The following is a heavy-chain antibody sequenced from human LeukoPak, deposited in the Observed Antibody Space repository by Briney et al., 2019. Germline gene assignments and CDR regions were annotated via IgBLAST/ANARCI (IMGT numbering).Heavy chain of an antibody. CDR2: ISGSGGDT. Sequence: PGGSLRLSCAASGFTFSSYEMNWVRQAPGKGLEWVSVISGSGGDTYYADSVKGRFTVSRDNSKNTVFLQMNSLRAEDTAVYYCAKGFLSHSCRWFDPWGQGTLVTVSS. V-gene: IGHV3-23*01. D-gene: IGHD2/OR15-2a*01. CDR1: GFTFSSYE. J-gene: IGHJ5*02. CDR3: AKGFLSHSCRWFDP.